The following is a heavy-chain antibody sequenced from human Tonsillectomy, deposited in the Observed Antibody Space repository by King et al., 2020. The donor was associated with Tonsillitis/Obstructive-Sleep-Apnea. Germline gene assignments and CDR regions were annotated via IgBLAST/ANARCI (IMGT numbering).Heavy chain of an antibody. Sequence: VQLVESGGGLVKPGGSLRLSCAASGFTFSDYYMSWIRQAPGKGLEGVSYISSSSSYTNYADSVKGRFTISRDNAKNSLFLQMNSRRAEDTAVYYCARDGEDIVVVPAATGYMDVWGKGTTVTVSS. CDR1: GFTFSDYY. D-gene: IGHD2-2*01. CDR2: ISSSSSYT. V-gene: IGHV3-11*05. CDR3: ARDGEDIVVVPAATGYMDV. J-gene: IGHJ6*03.